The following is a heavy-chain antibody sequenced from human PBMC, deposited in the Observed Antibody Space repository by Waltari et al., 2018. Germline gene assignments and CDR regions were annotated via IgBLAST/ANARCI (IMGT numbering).Heavy chain of an antibody. Sequence: EVQLVESGGGLIQPGGSLSLSCAASGLSGSNNYMSWVRQAPGKGLQWVSFIFRTGSTYYADSVRGRFTISRDNSKNTLYLQMTSLRAEDTAVYYCARDSKFDFTTFYYGMDVWGQGTTVIVSS. V-gene: IGHV3-53*01. D-gene: IGHD1-1*01. CDR3: ARDSKFDFTTFYYGMDV. CDR2: IFRTGST. J-gene: IGHJ6*02. CDR1: GLSGSNNY.